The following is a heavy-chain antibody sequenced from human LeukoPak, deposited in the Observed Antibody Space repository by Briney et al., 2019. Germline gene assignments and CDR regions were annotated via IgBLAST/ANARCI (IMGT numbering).Heavy chain of an antibody. CDR1: GFTFSSYS. V-gene: IGHV3-48*02. Sequence: GGSLRLSCAASGFTFSSYSMNWVRQAPGKGLEWVSSITSSSSTIYYADSVKGRFTISRDNAKNSLYLQMNSLRDEDTAVYYCARGLPPVMKYYFDYWGQGTLVTVSS. J-gene: IGHJ4*02. CDR3: ARGLPPVMKYYFDY. CDR2: ITSSSSTI. D-gene: IGHD4-11*01.